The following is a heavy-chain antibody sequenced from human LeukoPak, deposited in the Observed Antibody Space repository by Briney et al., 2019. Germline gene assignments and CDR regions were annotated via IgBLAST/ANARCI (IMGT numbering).Heavy chain of an antibody. CDR1: GASISSYY. Sequence: PSETLSLTCTVSGASISSYYWSWIRQPPGKGLEWIGYIYYSGSTNYNPSLKSRVTIPVDTSKNQFSLKLSSVTAADTAVYYCATLGYCSAGSCWGQGTMVTVSS. CDR2: IYYSGST. J-gene: IGHJ3*01. CDR3: ATLGYCSAGSC. V-gene: IGHV4-59*08. D-gene: IGHD2-15*01.